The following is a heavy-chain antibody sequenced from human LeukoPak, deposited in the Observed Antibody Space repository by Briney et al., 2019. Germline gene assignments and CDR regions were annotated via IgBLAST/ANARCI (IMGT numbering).Heavy chain of an antibody. CDR3: AKDVDPITMIVVGAFDI. J-gene: IGHJ3*02. Sequence: GGSLRLSCAASGFTFSSYAMHWVRQAPGKGLEWVSGISWNSGSIGYADSVKGRFTISRDNAKNSLYLQMNSLRAEDTALYYCAKDVDPITMIVVGAFDIWGQGTMVTVSS. D-gene: IGHD3-22*01. V-gene: IGHV3-9*01. CDR2: ISWNSGSI. CDR1: GFTFSSYA.